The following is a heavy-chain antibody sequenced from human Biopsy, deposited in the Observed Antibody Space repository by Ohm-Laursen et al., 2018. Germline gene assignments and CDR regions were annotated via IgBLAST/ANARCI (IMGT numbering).Heavy chain of an antibody. CDR1: GGSMTGYE. D-gene: IGHD1-26*01. CDR3: ARVEAGTYDALDI. CDR2: IYYSGGT. V-gene: IGHV4-59*01. Sequence: GTLSLTCSVSGGSMTGYEWSWIRLAPGKGLEWMGYIYYSGGTKYNPSLASRVTFSVDMSKSQFSLKLYSVTAADTAVYYCARVEAGTYDALDIWGQGTLVAVSS. J-gene: IGHJ3*02.